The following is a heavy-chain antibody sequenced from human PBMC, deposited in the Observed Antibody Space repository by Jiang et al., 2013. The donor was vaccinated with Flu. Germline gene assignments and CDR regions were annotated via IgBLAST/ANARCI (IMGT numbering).Heavy chain of an antibody. V-gene: IGHV1-46*01. CDR2: INPSGGST. J-gene: IGHJ5*02. D-gene: IGHD2-15*01. CDR1: GYTFTSYY. Sequence: SGAEVKKPGASVKVSCKASGYTFTSYYIHWVRQAPGQGLEWMGVINPSGGSTSYTQKFQGRVTMTRDTSTNTVYMDLNSLRSEDTAMYYCALGYCSSGGRYPSNNWFDPWGQGTLVTVSS. CDR3: ALGYCSSGGRYPSNNWFDP.